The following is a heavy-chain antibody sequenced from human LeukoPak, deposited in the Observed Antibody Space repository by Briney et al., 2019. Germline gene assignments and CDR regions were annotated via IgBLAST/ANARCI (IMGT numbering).Heavy chain of an antibody. Sequence: GESLKISCETSGYIFANYWIGWVRQMPGKGLEWLGIIYPGDSDTRYSPSFQSQVTILADKSISTAYLQWSSLKASDTAMYYCARQQGNWGFDYWGQGTLVTVSS. D-gene: IGHD7-27*01. CDR2: IYPGDSDT. CDR3: ARQQGNWGFDY. CDR1: GYIFANYW. J-gene: IGHJ4*02. V-gene: IGHV5-51*01.